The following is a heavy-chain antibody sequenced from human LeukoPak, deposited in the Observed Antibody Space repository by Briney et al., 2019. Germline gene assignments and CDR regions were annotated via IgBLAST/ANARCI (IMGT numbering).Heavy chain of an antibody. V-gene: IGHV1-18*01. CDR1: GYTFTSYG. Sequence: ASVKVSCKASGYTFTSYGISWVRQAPGQGLEWMGWISAYNDNTNYAQKLQGRVTMTTDTSTSTAYMELRSLRSDDTAVYYCARDLNSNGWFDPWGQGTLVTVSS. CDR3: ARDLNSNGWFDP. CDR2: ISAYNDNT. D-gene: IGHD4-11*01. J-gene: IGHJ5*02.